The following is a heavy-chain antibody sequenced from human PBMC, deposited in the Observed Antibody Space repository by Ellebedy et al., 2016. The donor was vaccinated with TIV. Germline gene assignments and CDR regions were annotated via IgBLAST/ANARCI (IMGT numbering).Heavy chain of an antibody. J-gene: IGHJ6*02. CDR1: GGSISSGGYY. CDR3: ARIWFGDLLSPEGDV. Sequence: LRLSXTVSGGSISSGGYYWGWIRQPPGKGLEWIGSIYYSGRTHYNPSLKSRVTISVDTSKNQFSLNLNSVTAADTALYYCARIWFGDLLSPEGDVWGQGTTVTVSS. V-gene: IGHV4-39*01. CDR2: IYYSGRT. D-gene: IGHD3-10*01.